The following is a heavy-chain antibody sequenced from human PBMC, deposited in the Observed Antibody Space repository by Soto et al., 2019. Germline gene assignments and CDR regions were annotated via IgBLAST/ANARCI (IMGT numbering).Heavy chain of an antibody. V-gene: IGHV3-23*01. Sequence: PGGSLRLSCAASGFTFSSYAISWVRQAPGKGLEWVSAISGSGGSTYYADSVKGRFTISRDNSKNTLYLQMNSLRAEDTAVYYCANPIQLWSAFDYWGQGTLVTVSS. J-gene: IGHJ4*02. CDR1: GFTFSSYA. D-gene: IGHD5-18*01. CDR2: ISGSGGST. CDR3: ANPIQLWSAFDY.